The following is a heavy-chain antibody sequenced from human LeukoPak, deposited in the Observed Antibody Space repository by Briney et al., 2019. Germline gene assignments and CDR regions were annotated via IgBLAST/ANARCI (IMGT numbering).Heavy chain of an antibody. D-gene: IGHD2-15*01. CDR2: IDPSDSYT. V-gene: IGHV5-10-1*01. Sequence: GESLKISCKGSGYSFTSYWISWVRQMPGKGLEWTGRIDPSDSYTNYSPSFQGHVTISADKSISTAYLQWSSLKASDTAMYYCARGGYCSGGSCYEVWFDPWGQGTLVTVSS. J-gene: IGHJ5*02. CDR3: ARGGYCSGGSCYEVWFDP. CDR1: GYSFTSYW.